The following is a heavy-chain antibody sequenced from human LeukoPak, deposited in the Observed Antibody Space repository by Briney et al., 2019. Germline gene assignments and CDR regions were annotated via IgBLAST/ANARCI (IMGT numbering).Heavy chain of an antibody. J-gene: IGHJ4*02. CDR2: IKDDGSEK. CDR3: VRDDSRYSGSRGY. D-gene: IGHD1-26*01. Sequence: GGSLRLSCAASGFTFSSSWMSWARQAPGMGLERVANIKDDGSEKYYVDSVTGRFTISRDNAKNSLYLQMNSLRAEDTAMYYRVRDDSRYSGSRGYWGQGTLVPVSS. V-gene: IGHV3-7*01. CDR1: GFTFSSSW.